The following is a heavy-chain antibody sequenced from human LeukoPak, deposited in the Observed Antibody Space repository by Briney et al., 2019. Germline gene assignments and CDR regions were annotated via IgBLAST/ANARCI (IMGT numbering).Heavy chain of an antibody. CDR1: GGSFSGYY. D-gene: IGHD6-6*01. CDR3: ARGLAAARRALFSGCQFDY. J-gene: IGHJ4*02. V-gene: IGHV4-34*01. Sequence: SETLSLTCAVYGGSFSGYYWSWIRQPPGKGLEWIEEINHSGSTNYNPSLKSRVTISVDTSKNQFSLKLSSVTAADTAVYYCARGLAAARRALFSGCQFDYWGQGTLVTVSS. CDR2: INHSGST.